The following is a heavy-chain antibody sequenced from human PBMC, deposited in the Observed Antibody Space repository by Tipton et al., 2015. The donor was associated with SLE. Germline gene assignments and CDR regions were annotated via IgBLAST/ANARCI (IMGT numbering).Heavy chain of an antibody. CDR1: GGSISSYY. J-gene: IGHJ4*02. CDR3: ARDTSGATNYFDY. CDR2: IYTSGST. Sequence: LRLSCTVSGGSISSYYWSWIRQPAGKGLEWIGRIYTSGSTNYNPSLKSRVTMSVDTSKNQFSLKLSSVTAADTAVYYCARDTSGATNYFDYWGQGTLVTVSS. D-gene: IGHD1-26*01. V-gene: IGHV4-4*07.